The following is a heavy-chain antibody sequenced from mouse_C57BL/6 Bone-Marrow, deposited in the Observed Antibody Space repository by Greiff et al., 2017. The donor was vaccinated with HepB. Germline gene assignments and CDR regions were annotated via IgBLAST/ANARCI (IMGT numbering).Heavy chain of an antibody. J-gene: IGHJ4*01. Sequence: EVQLVESGGDLVKPGGSLKLSCAASGFTFSSYGMSWVRQTPDKRLEWVATISSGGSYTYYPDSVKGRFTISRDNAKNTLYLHMSSLKSEDTAMYYCARHDPYYYAMDYWGQGTSVTVSS. CDR2: ISSGGSYT. CDR3: ARHDPYYYAMDY. CDR1: GFTFSSYG. V-gene: IGHV5-6*01.